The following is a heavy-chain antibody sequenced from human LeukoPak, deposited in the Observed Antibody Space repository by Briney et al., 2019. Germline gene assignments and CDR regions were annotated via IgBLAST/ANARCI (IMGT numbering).Heavy chain of an antibody. Sequence: PGGSLRLSCAASGFIFSRYSMNWVRQAPGKGLEWVASISSSSSYIYYADSVKGRFTISRDNAKNSLYLQMNSLRAEDTAVYYCAREDYYYYGMDVWGQGTTVTVSS. V-gene: IGHV3-21*01. CDR3: AREDYYYYGMDV. CDR1: GFIFSRYS. J-gene: IGHJ6*02. CDR2: ISSSSSYI.